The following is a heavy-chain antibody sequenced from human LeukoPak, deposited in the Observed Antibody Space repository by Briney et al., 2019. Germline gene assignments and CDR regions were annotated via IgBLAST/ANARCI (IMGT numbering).Heavy chain of an antibody. CDR2: IWYDGSNK. Sequence: GGSLRLSCAASGFTVGSNYMTWVRQAPGKGLEWVAIIWYDGSNKYYADSVKGRFTISRVNSKNTLYLQMNSLRAEDTAVYYCARSRSNVLMVYAIDAFDIWGQGTMVTVSS. J-gene: IGHJ3*02. D-gene: IGHD2-8*01. CDR1: GFTVGSNY. CDR3: ARSRSNVLMVYAIDAFDI. V-gene: IGHV3-33*08.